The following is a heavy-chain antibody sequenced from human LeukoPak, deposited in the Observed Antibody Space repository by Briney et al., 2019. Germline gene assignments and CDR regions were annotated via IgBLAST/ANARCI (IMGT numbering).Heavy chain of an antibody. CDR2: IYYSGST. V-gene: IGHV4-39*01. Sequence: SETLSLTCTVSGGSISSSSYYWGWIRQPPGKRLEWIASIYYSGSTYYKPSLKSRVTISVDTSKNQFSLKLSSVTAADTAVYYCASLPHIYYYYYMDVWGKGTTVTVSS. J-gene: IGHJ6*03. CDR1: GGSISSSSYY. CDR3: ASLPHIYYYYYMDV. D-gene: IGHD2-21*01.